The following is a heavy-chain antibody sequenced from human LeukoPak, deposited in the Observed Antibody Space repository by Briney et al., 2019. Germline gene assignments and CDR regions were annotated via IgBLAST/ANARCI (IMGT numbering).Heavy chain of an antibody. V-gene: IGHV1-24*01. J-gene: IGHJ4*02. CDR3: ATFRGWGAYFDY. CDR2: FDPEDGVT. Sequence: ASVKVSCKVSGYTLTELSMHWVRQAPGKGLEWMGGFDPEDGVTIYAQKFQGRVTMTEDTSTDTAYMELSSLRSEDTAVYYCATFRGWGAYFDYWGQGTLVTVSS. D-gene: IGHD3-16*01. CDR1: GYTLTELS.